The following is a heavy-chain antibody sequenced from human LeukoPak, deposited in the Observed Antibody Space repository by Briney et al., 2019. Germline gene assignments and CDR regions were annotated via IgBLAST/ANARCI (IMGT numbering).Heavy chain of an antibody. CDR2: IDPSDSYT. CDR3: ARHWNGALLFI. V-gene: IGHV5-10-1*01. Sequence: GESLKISCQGSGYSFTSYWISWVRQMPGKGLEWMGRIDPSDSYTNYSPSFQGHVTISADKSISTAYLQWSSLEASDTAMYYCARHWNGALLFIRGQGTPVTVSS. CDR1: GYSFTSYW. D-gene: IGHD1-1*01. J-gene: IGHJ4*02.